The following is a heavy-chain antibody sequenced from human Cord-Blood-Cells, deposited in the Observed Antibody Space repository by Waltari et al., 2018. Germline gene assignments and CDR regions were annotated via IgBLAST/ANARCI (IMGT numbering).Heavy chain of an antibody. Sequence: QVTLKESGPALVKPTQTLTLTCTFSGFSLSTSGMRVSWIRQPPGKALEWLERIDWDDDKFDSTSLKTRLTISKDTSKNQVVLTMTNMDPVDTATYYCARTSSSWYWFDPWGQGTLVTVSS. D-gene: IGHD6-13*01. CDR1: GFSLSTSGMR. CDR3: ARTSSSWYWFDP. J-gene: IGHJ5*02. V-gene: IGHV2-70*04. CDR2: IDWDDDK.